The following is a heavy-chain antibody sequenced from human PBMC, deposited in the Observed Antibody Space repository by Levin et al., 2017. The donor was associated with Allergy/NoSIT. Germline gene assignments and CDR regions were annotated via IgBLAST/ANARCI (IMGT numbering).Heavy chain of an antibody. J-gene: IGHJ2*01. CDR1: GGSLSGSY. D-gene: IGHD1-26*01. CDR3: AREEWELRRNWYFDL. Sequence: SETLSLTCAVYGGSLSGSYWNWIRQSPGKGPEWIGEIKHSGSTNYNPSLKSRITMSVDRSKNQFSLELNDVTAANTAVYYCAREEWELRRNWYFDLWGRGTLVTVSS. CDR2: IKHSGST. V-gene: IGHV4-34*01.